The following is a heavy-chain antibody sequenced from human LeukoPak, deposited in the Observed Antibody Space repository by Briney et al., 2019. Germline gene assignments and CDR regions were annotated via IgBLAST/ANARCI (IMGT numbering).Heavy chain of an antibody. CDR1: GFTFSSYW. CDR2: IKQDGSEK. D-gene: IGHD6-13*01. CDR3: ARGYSSSWYSREDWFDP. Sequence: GGSLRLSCAASGFTFSSYWMSWVREAPGKGLEWVANIKQDGSEKYYVDSVKGRFTISRDNAKNSLYLQMNSLRAEDTAVYYCARGYSSSWYSREDWFDPWGQGALVTVSS. V-gene: IGHV3-7*01. J-gene: IGHJ5*02.